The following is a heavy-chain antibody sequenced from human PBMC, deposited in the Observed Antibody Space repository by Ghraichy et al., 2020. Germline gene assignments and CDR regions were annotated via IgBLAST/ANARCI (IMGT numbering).Heavy chain of an antibody. CDR1: GFTFSNAW. CDR3: TKINWKLLDNWFDP. D-gene: IGHD1-1*01. CDR2: IKSKTDGGTT. Sequence: GGSLRLSCAASGFTFSNAWMSWVRQAPGKGLEWVGRIKSKTDGGTTDYAAPVKGRFTISRDDSKNTLYLQMNSLKTEDTAVYYCTKINWKLLDNWFDPWGQGTLVTVSS. J-gene: IGHJ5*02. V-gene: IGHV3-15*01.